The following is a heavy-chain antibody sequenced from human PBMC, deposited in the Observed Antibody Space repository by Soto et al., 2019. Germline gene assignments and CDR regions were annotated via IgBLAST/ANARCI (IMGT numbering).Heavy chain of an antibody. CDR2: IKSITDGGTT. J-gene: IGHJ6*02. CDR1: GITFSNAW. CDR3: TTDSADIVVVPATFGMDV. D-gene: IGHD2-2*01. V-gene: IGHV3-15*01. Sequence: KAGGSLRLSCAASGITFSNAWMTWVRQAPGKGLEWVGRIKSITDGGTTDYAAPVKGRFIISRDDSKDTLYLQMNNLRTEDTAVYHCTTDSADIVVVPATFGMDVWGHGTTVTVSS.